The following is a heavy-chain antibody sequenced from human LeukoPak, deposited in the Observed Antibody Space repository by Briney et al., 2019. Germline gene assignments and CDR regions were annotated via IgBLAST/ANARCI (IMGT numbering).Heavy chain of an antibody. CDR1: GGSFSGYH. Sequence: PSETLSLTCAVYGGSFSGYHWSWIRQPPGKGLEWIGEINHSGSTNYNPSLKSRVTISVDTSKNQFSLKLSSVTAADTAVYCCARVGYDFWSGYCEYWGQGTLVTVSS. J-gene: IGHJ4*02. V-gene: IGHV4-34*01. CDR3: ARVGYDFWSGYCEY. CDR2: INHSGST. D-gene: IGHD3-3*01.